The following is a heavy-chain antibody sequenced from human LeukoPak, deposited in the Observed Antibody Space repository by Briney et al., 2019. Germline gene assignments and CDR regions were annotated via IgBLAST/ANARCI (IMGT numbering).Heavy chain of an antibody. CDR1: GFTVSSNY. V-gene: IGHV3-66*01. Sequence: GGSLRLSCAASGFTVSSNYMSWVRQAPGKGLEWVSVIYSGGSTYYADSVKGRFTISRDNSKNTLYLQMNSLRVEDTAVYYCARVLNYYDSSGYYFSYWGQGTLVTVSS. J-gene: IGHJ4*02. CDR3: ARVLNYYDSSGYYFSY. CDR2: IYSGGST. D-gene: IGHD3-22*01.